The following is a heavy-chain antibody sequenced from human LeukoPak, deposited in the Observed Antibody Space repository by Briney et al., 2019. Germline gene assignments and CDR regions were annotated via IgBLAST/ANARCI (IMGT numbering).Heavy chain of an antibody. V-gene: IGHV4-34*01. CDR2: INHSGST. D-gene: IGHD5-24*01. J-gene: IGHJ4*02. CDR3: ARDQRTIKEMATITRHIPHRPPLGY. CDR1: GGSFSGYY. Sequence: SETLSLTCAVYGGSFSGYYWSWIRQPPGKGLEWIGEINHSGSTNFNPSLKSRVTISVDTSKNQFSLKLSSVTAADTAVYYCARDQRTIKEMATITRHIPHRPPLGYWGQGTLVTVSS.